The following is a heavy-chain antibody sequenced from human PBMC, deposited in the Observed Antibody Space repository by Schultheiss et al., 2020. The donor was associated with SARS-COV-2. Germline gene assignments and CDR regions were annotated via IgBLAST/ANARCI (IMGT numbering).Heavy chain of an antibody. CDR3: ARAKNYDFWSGYSLGDAFDI. CDR1: GGSISSYY. J-gene: IGHJ3*02. CDR2: IYYSGST. D-gene: IGHD3-3*01. Sequence: SETLSLTCTVSGGSISSYYWSWIRQPPGKGLEWIGYIYYSGSTNYNPSLKSRVTISVDTSKNQFSLKLSSVTAADTAVYYCARAKNYDFWSGYSLGDAFDIWGQGTMVTVSS. V-gene: IGHV4-59*01.